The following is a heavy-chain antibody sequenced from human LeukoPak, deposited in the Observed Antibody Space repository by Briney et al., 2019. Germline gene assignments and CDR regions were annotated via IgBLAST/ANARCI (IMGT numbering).Heavy chain of an antibody. V-gene: IGHV3-9*01. CDR1: GFTFDDYA. J-gene: IGHJ5*02. CDR3: AKGVSSSSWYNWFDP. Sequence: PGRSLRLSCAASGFTFDDYAMHWVRQAPGKGLEWVSGISWNSGSIGYADSVKGRFTISRDNAKNSLYLQMNSLRAEDTALYYCAKGVSSSSWYNWFDPWGQGTLVTVSS. D-gene: IGHD6-13*01. CDR2: ISWNSGSI.